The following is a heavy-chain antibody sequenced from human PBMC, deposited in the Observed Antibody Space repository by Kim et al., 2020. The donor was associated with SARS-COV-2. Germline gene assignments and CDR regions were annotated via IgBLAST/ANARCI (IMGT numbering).Heavy chain of an antibody. Sequence: GGSLRLSCAASGFTFSIYGMHWVRQAPGKGLEWVAVIWYDGSNKYYADSVKGRFTLSRDNSKNTLYLQMNSLRAEDTAVYYCATELYYGSGIDYWGQGTLVTVSS. J-gene: IGHJ4*02. V-gene: IGHV3-33*01. D-gene: IGHD3-10*01. CDR2: IWYDGSNK. CDR1: GFTFSIYG. CDR3: ATELYYGSGIDY.